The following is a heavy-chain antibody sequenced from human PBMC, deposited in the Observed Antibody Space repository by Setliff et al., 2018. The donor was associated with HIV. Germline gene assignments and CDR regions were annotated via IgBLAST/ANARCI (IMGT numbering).Heavy chain of an antibody. CDR1: GGSFSGYY. Sequence: SETLSLTCAVYGGSFSGYYWSWIRQPPGKGLEWIGEINHSGSTNYNPSLKSRVTISVDTSKNQFSLKLSSVTAADTAVYYCARGPGYCSGGSCYSVPPLGYWGQGTLVPVSS. D-gene: IGHD2-15*01. J-gene: IGHJ4*02. CDR2: INHSGST. CDR3: ARGPGYCSGGSCYSVPPLGY. V-gene: IGHV4-34*01.